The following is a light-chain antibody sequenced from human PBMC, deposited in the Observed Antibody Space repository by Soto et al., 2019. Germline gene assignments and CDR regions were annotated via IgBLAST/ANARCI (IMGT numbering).Light chain of an antibody. Sequence: EIVLTQSPGTLSLSPGERATLSCRASQSVSSSYLAWYQQKPGQAPRLLIYGASSRATGIPDRFSGSGSGTDFTLPISRLEPEDFAVYYCQQYGSSPLTFGGGTKVAIK. CDR3: QQYGSSPLT. CDR2: GAS. J-gene: IGKJ4*01. CDR1: QSVSSSY. V-gene: IGKV3-20*01.